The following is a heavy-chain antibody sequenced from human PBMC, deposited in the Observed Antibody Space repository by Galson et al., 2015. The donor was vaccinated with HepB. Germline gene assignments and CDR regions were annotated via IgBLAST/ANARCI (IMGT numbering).Heavy chain of an antibody. D-gene: IGHD1-26*01. J-gene: IGHJ5*02. Sequence: SVKVSCKASGGTFSSYAISWVRQAPGQGLEWMGWISAYNGNTNYAQKLQGRVTMTTDTSTSTAYMELRSLRSDDTAVYYCARELLGWFDPWGQGALVTVSS. V-gene: IGHV1-18*01. CDR3: ARELLGWFDP. CDR2: ISAYNGNT. CDR1: GGTFSSYA.